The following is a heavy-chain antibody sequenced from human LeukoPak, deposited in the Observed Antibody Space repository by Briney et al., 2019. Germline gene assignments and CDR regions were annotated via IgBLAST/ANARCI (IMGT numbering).Heavy chain of an antibody. CDR3: ATARSIVGATRVDLRGWFDP. CDR1: GYTITELS. CDR2: FDPEDGET. V-gene: IGHV1-24*01. Sequence: GASVKVSCKVSGYTITELSMHWVRQAPGKGLEWMGGFDPEDGETIYAQKFQGRVTMTEDTSTDTAYMELSSLRSEDTAVYYCATARSIVGATRVDLRGWFDPWGQGTLVTVSS. D-gene: IGHD1-26*01. J-gene: IGHJ5*02.